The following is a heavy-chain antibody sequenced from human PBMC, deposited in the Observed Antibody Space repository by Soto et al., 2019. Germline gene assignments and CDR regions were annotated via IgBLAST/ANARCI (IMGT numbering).Heavy chain of an antibody. V-gene: IGHV3-23*01. CDR1: GFTFSSYA. D-gene: IGHD5-12*01. J-gene: IGHJ6*03. Sequence: GGSLRLSCAASGFTFSSYAMSWVRQAPGKGLEWVSAIRGSGGSTYYADSVKGRFTISRDNSKNTLYLQMNSLRAEDTAVYYCAKSGGGYSGYDVDYYYYIDVWGKGTTVTVSS. CDR3: AKSGGGYSGYDVDYYYYIDV. CDR2: IRGSGGST.